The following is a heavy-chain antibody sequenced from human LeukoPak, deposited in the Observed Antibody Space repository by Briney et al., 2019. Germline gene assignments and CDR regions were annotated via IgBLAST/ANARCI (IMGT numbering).Heavy chain of an antibody. CDR3: ARDDLGYCSGGSCY. D-gene: IGHD2-15*01. J-gene: IGHJ4*02. Sequence: GASVKVSCKVSGYTLTELSMHWVRQAPGKGLEWMGGFDPEDGETIYAQKFQGRVTTTEDTSTDTAYMELSSLRSEDTAVYYCARDDLGYCSGGSCYWGQGTLVTVSS. CDR2: FDPEDGET. V-gene: IGHV1-24*01. CDR1: GYTLTELS.